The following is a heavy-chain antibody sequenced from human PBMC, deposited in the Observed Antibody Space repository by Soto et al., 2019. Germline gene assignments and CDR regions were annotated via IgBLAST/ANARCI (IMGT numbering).Heavy chain of an antibody. CDR2: ITSVGTYV. Sequence: LEWVSSITSVGTYVYYADSVEGRFTISRDNAEQSVYLEMSGLRVEDTAIYYCARDPSTTIFGAVPFMDVWGQGTTVTVS. CDR3: ARDPSTTIFGAVPFMDV. V-gene: IGHV3-21*01. D-gene: IGHD3-3*01. J-gene: IGHJ6*02.